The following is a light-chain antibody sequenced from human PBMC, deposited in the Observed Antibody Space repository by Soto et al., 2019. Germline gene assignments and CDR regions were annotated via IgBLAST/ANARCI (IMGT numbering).Light chain of an antibody. V-gene: IGKV3-20*01. CDR1: QSVSSTF. CDR3: QQYASSRT. J-gene: IGKJ1*01. Sequence: EIVLTQSPGTLSLTPGERATLSCRASQSVSSTFLAWYQQKPGQAPKVLIYGASTRAAGIPDRFSGSGSGTAFTLTISRLEPEDFAMYYCQQYASSRTFGQGTKVEMK. CDR2: GAS.